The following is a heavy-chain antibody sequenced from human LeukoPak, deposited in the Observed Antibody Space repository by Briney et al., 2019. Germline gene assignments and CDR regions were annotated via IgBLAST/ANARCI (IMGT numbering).Heavy chain of an antibody. Sequence: PGGSLRLSCAASGFTFSSYSMNWVRQAPGKGLEWVSSISSSSSYIYYADSVKGRFTISRANAKNPLYLQMNSLRAEDTAVYYCARDRYDSSGFVYAFDIWGQGTMVTVSS. CDR1: GFTFSSYS. CDR3: ARDRYDSSGFVYAFDI. J-gene: IGHJ3*02. D-gene: IGHD3-22*01. CDR2: ISSSSSYI. V-gene: IGHV3-21*01.